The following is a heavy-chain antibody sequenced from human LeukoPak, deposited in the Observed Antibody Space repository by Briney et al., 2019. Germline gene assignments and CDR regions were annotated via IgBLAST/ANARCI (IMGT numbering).Heavy chain of an antibody. CDR1: VDSVSSNTYH. D-gene: IGHD6-19*01. V-gene: IGHV4-61*03. Sequence: NPSDTLSLTCSVSVDSVSSNTYHWSWLRQPPGKGLEWVGHIYYTRSTGYTPSLRSRVTISVATTKNHFSLKLSSVTAADTAVYFCARVRSSGWYYFDYWGQGTLVTVSS. J-gene: IGHJ4*02. CDR3: ARVRSSGWYYFDY. CDR2: IYYTRST.